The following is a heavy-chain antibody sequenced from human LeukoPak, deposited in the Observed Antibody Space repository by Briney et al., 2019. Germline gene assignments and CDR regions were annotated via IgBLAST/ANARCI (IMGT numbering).Heavy chain of an antibody. CDR3: ATYCSSPSCLFDY. Sequence: GASVKVSCNASGYTFTGYYMHWVRQAPGQGLEWMGIINPSGGSTSYAQKFQGRVTMTRDTSTSTVYMELSSLRSDDTAVYYCATYCSSPSCLFDYWGQGTLVTVSS. D-gene: IGHD2-2*01. CDR2: INPSGGST. CDR1: GYTFTGYY. J-gene: IGHJ4*02. V-gene: IGHV1-46*01.